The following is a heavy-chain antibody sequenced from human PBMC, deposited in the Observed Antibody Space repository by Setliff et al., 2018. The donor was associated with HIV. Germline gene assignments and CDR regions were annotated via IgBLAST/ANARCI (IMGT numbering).Heavy chain of an antibody. Sequence: GGSLRLSCAASGFILSRYGMHWVRHAPGKGLEWVAVIWYDASNRNYADSVKGRFTISRDNSKNTLYLQMNSLRAEDTAVYYCAKGSRLFDYWGQGTLVTVS. J-gene: IGHJ4*02. CDR3: AKGSRLFDY. V-gene: IGHV3-33*06. CDR1: GFILSRYG. CDR2: IWYDASNR.